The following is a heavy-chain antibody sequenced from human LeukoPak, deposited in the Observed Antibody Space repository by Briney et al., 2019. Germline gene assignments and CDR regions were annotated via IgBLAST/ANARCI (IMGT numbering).Heavy chain of an antibody. CDR3: ARVANYGSHHFDY. V-gene: IGHV4-59*11. CDR1: GGSISSHY. D-gene: IGHD3-10*01. J-gene: IGHJ4*02. Sequence: PSETLSLTCNVSGGSISSHYWSWIRQPPGKGLEWIGYIYYSGSTNYNPSLKSRVTISVDTSKNQFSLKLSSVTAADTAVYYCARVANYGSHHFDYWGQGTLVTVSS. CDR2: IYYSGST.